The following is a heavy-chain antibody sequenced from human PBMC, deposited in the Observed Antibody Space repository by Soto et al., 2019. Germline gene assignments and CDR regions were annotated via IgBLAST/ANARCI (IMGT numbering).Heavy chain of an antibody. J-gene: IGHJ4*02. Sequence: SETLSLTCTVSGGAIRSSSYFWGWLRQPPGKGLEWIGYIYYSGSTNYNPSLKSRVTISIDTSKNQFSVKLSSVTAADTAVYYCARSPSYGDYDYWGPGTLVTVSS. CDR2: IYYSGST. CDR1: GGAIRSSSYF. CDR3: ARSPSYGDYDY. D-gene: IGHD4-17*01. V-gene: IGHV4-39*07.